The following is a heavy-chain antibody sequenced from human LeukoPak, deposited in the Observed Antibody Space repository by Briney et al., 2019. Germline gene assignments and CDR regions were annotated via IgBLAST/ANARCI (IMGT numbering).Heavy chain of an antibody. CDR1: GYTFTSYG. J-gene: IGHJ3*02. CDR3: ATHYDILTDAFDI. V-gene: IGHV1-18*01. CDR2: ISAYNGNT. D-gene: IGHD3-9*01. Sequence: ASVKVSCKASGYTFTSYGISWVRQAPGQGLEWMGWISAYNGNTNYAQKLQGRVTMTTDTSTSTAYMELSSLRSEDTAVYYCATHYDILTDAFDIWGQGTMVTVSS.